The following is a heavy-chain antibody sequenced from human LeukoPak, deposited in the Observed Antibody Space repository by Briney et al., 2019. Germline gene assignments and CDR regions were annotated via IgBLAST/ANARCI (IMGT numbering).Heavy chain of an antibody. J-gene: IGHJ5*02. CDR3: AKEMTTGGYLDP. D-gene: IGHD4-11*01. CDR1: GFTFKNYA. CDR2: ISGSGDST. Sequence: GGSLRLSCAASGFTFKNYAMSWVRQAPGKGLEWVSGISGSGDSTYYADSVKGRLTISRDNSKNTLYMQMNSLRVEDTAVYYCAKEMTTGGYLDPWGQGTLVTVSS. V-gene: IGHV3-23*01.